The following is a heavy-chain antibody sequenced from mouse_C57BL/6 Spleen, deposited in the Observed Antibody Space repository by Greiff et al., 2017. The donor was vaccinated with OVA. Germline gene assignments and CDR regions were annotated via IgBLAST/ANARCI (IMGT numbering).Heavy chain of an antibody. V-gene: IGHV1-59*01. Sequence: QVQLQQPGAELVRPGTSVKLSCKASGYTFTSYWMHWVKQRPGQGLEWIGVIDPSDSYTNYNQKFKGKATLTVDTSSSTAYMQLSSLTSEDSAVYYCAAYYDYEGWFAYWGQGTLVTVSA. J-gene: IGHJ3*01. CDR1: GYTFTSYW. CDR3: AAYYDYEGWFAY. D-gene: IGHD2-4*01. CDR2: IDPSDSYT.